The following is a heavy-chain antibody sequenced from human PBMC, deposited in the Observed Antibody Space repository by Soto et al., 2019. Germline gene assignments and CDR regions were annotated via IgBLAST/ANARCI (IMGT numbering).Heavy chain of an antibody. CDR2: IDPSDSYT. Sequence: HGESLKISCKGSGYSFTSYWISWVRQMPGKGLEWMGRIDPSDSYTNYSPSFQGHVTISADKSISTAYLQWSSLKASDTAMYYCASLSYDFWSGSPMDVWGQGTTVTVSS. V-gene: IGHV5-10-1*01. J-gene: IGHJ6*02. CDR1: GYSFTSYW. D-gene: IGHD3-3*01. CDR3: ASLSYDFWSGSPMDV.